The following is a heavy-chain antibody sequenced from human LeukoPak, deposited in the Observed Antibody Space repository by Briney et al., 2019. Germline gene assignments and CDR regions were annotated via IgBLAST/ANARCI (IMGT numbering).Heavy chain of an antibody. D-gene: IGHD3-9*01. J-gene: IGHJ5*02. V-gene: IGHV4-59*01. CDR1: GVSISSYY. Sequence: PSETLSLTCTVSGVSISSYYWSWIRQPPGKGLEWIGYIYYSGSTNYNPSLKSRVTISVDTSKNQFSLKLSSVTAADTAVYYCARDTFYDILTGYAPRGWFDPWGQGTLVTVSS. CDR2: IYYSGST. CDR3: ARDTFYDILTGYAPRGWFDP.